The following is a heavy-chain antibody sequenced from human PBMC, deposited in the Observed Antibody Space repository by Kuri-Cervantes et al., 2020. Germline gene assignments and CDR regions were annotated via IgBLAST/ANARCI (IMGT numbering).Heavy chain of an antibody. D-gene: IGHD2-2*01. V-gene: IGHV3-7*01. Sequence: GEFLKISCAASGFNFSTYWMSWVRQAAGRGLEWVANINKDGSETYNVDAVKGRFTISRDNAKNSLYLQMINLRGEDTALEYCARYGYGYARPFDYWAQGFLVTVSS. J-gene: IGHJ4*02. CDR3: ARYGYGYARPFDY. CDR1: GFNFSTYW. CDR2: INKDGSET.